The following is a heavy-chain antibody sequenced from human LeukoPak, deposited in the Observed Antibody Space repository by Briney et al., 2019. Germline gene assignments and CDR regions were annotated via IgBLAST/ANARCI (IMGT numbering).Heavy chain of an antibody. V-gene: IGHV4-31*03. D-gene: IGHD3-9*01. Sequence: SETLSLTCSVSGVSISGRGYWGWIRQHPGKGLEWIGYIDYSGKTYYKPSLQSRVIISADTSQIQFTLKVSSVTAADTAVYYCATGYGSGWSDAWGQGAVVTVSS. CDR1: GVSISGRGY. CDR3: ATGYGSGWSDA. J-gene: IGHJ5*02. CDR2: IDYSGKT.